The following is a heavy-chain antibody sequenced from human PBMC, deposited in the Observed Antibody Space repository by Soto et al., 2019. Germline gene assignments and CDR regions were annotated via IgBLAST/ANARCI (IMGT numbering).Heavy chain of an antibody. Sequence: GGSLRLSCVASGFTIKHYWMHWLRQAPGKGLLWVSRINSDGSTTDYAVSVKGRFTISRDNAKNTLFLQMNSLRAEDTAVYYCARGFRWGMDVWGQGTTVTVSS. CDR3: ARGFRWGMDV. D-gene: IGHD3-16*02. CDR1: GFTIKHYW. V-gene: IGHV3-74*01. J-gene: IGHJ6*02. CDR2: INSDGSTT.